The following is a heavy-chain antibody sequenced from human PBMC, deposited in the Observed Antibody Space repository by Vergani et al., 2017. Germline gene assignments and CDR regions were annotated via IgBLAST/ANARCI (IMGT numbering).Heavy chain of an antibody. CDR2: IIPIFGTA. CDR3: ARGRGKRKYYYYYMDV. CDR1: GGTFSSYA. Sequence: QVQLVQSGAEVKKPGSSVKVSCKASGGTFSSYAISWVRQARGQGLEWMGVIIPIFGTAKYAQKFQGGVTITADEYTSTAYRELSSLRSEDTAVYYCARGRGKRKYYYYYMDVGGKGTTVTVSS. J-gene: IGHJ6*03. D-gene: IGHD3-16*01. V-gene: IGHV1-69*01.